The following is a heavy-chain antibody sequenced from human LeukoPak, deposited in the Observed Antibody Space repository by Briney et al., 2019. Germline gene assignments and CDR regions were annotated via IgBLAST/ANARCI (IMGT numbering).Heavy chain of an antibody. CDR3: ARANGVPDY. CDR2: ISYDGTNK. D-gene: IGHD2-8*01. Sequence: GGSLRLSCAASGFTFSSYATHWVRQAPGKGLEWVAVISYDGTNKYYADSVKGRFTISRDNSKNTLYLQMNSLRAEDTAVYYCARANGVPDYWGQGTLVTVSS. J-gene: IGHJ4*02. CDR1: GFTFSSYA. V-gene: IGHV3-30-3*01.